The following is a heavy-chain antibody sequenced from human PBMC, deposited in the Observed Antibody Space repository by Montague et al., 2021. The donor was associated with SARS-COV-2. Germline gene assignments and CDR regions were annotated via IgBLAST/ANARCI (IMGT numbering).Heavy chain of an antibody. Sequence: PALVKPTQTLTLTCAVSGFSLTTSGVAVGWIRQPPGKALEWLALIFWDDDKRYSPSLRSRLTISKDTPKNQMVLTVTNMDPVDTATYYCVHRHPPEAGGSCYYFDYWGQGTLVTVSS. CDR3: VHRHPPEAGGSCYYFDY. V-gene: IGHV2-5*02. CDR1: GFSLTTSGVA. D-gene: IGHD2-15*01. CDR2: IFWDDDK. J-gene: IGHJ4*02.